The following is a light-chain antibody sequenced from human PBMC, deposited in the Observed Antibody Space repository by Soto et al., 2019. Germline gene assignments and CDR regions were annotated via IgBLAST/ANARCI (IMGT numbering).Light chain of an antibody. CDR1: SSDVGGYNS. V-gene: IGLV2-11*01. J-gene: IGLJ2*01. CDR3: CSYAGNFVA. Sequence: QSALTQPRSVSGSPGQSVTISCTGTSSDVGGYNSVSWYQQHPGKAPKLIIYDVNKRPSGVPDRFSGSKSGNTASLTISGLQAEDEADYYCCSYAGNFVAFGGGTQLTVL. CDR2: DVN.